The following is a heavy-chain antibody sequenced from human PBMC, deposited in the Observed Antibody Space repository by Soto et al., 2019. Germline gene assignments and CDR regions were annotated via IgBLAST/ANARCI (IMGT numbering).Heavy chain of an antibody. CDR1: GGTPSNSA. Sequence: QVHLLLQSGAEVKKPGSSVKVSCKASGGTPSNSAISWVLQAPGQGLEWMGGIIPVFGLVKYAQNFQGRVKITADESTNTAYMELSSLRPEDTAVYYCAGGRIVVVGSRAYYGMDVWGQGTTVTVSS. CDR3: AGGRIVVVGSRAYYGMDV. V-gene: IGHV1-69*01. J-gene: IGHJ6*02. CDR2: IIPVFGLV. D-gene: IGHD3-22*01.